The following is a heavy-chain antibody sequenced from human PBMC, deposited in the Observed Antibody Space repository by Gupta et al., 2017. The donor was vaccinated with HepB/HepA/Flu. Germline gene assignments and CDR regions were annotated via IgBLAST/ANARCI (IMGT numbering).Heavy chain of an antibody. J-gene: IGHJ4*02. CDR2: FDPEDGET. V-gene: IGHV1-24*01. CDR1: GYALSELS. D-gene: IGHD6-19*01. CDR3: ARTPSSGWWFFFDS. Sequence: QVHLVQSGAEVKKPGASVKIPCKVSGYALSELSIHWVRHTPGKGLEWMGGFDPEDGETIYAQKFQGRVTMTEDTSTDTTYVQLNSLRSEDTAVYYCARTPSSGWWFFFDSWGQGTLVTVSS.